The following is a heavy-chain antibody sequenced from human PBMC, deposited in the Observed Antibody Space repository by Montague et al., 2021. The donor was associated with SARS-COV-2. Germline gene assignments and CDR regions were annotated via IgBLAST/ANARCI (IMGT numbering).Heavy chain of an antibody. CDR3: ARRLEERLPYYYYGLDV. CDR2: IYSGGTT. D-gene: IGHD1/OR15-1a*01. J-gene: IGHJ6*02. Sequence: SLRLSCAATGFAVNSNYMTWVRQAPGKGLEWVSVIYSGGTTYYANSVKDRFTISRDSSKNTVHLQMNSLRVDDTAVYYCARRLEERLPYYYYGLDVWGQGTTVTVSS. V-gene: IGHV3-66*01. CDR1: GFAVNSNY.